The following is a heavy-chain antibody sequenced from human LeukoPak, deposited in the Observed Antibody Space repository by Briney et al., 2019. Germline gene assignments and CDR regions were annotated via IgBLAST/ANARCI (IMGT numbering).Heavy chain of an antibody. CDR2: IYPGDSDT. CDR3: ARRGYCSSSTCYEGRGFDY. CDR1: GYSFTSYW. V-gene: IGHV5-51*01. J-gene: IGHJ4*02. D-gene: IGHD2-2*01. Sequence: GESLKISCKGSGYSFTSYWIGWVRQMPGKGLEWMGIIYPGDSDTRYSPSFQGQVTMSADKSISTAYLQWSSLKASDSAMYYCARRGYCSSSTCYEGRGFDYWGQGTLVTVSS.